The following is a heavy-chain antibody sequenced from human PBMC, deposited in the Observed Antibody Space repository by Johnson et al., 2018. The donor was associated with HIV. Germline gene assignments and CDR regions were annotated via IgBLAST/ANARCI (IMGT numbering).Heavy chain of an antibody. D-gene: IGHD3-22*01. CDR2: ISSSGSTI. V-gene: IGHV3-11*04. CDR3: AKDGAKYYYDSSGYRDAFDI. CDR1: GLTFSDYD. J-gene: IGHJ3*02. Sequence: QVHLVESGGGLVKPGGSLRLSCAASGLTFSDYDMSWIRQAPGKGLEWVSYISSSGSTIYYADSVEGRFTISRDNSKNTLYLQMNSLRAEDTAVYYCAKDGAKYYYDSSGYRDAFDIWGQGTMVTVSS.